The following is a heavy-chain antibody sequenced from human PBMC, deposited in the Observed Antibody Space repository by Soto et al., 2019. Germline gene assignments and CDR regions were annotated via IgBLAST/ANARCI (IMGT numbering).Heavy chain of an antibody. Sequence: EVQLLESGEGLVQPGGSLRLSCAAAGFTYSSYAISRVRKAPGKGLEWVSAISGSGGSTYYEDSVKGRFIISRDNSKNTLYLKMKSLRAEYKVVYYWAYSSTPFDYWGQGTLVTVSS. D-gene: IGHD6-13*01. CDR1: GFTYSSYA. V-gene: IGHV3-23*01. CDR2: ISGSGGST. CDR3: AYSSTPFDY. J-gene: IGHJ4*02.